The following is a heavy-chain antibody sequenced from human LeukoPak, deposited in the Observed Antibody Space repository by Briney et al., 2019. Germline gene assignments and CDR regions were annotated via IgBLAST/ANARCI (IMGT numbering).Heavy chain of an antibody. Sequence: SETLSLTCTVSGGSISSDYWSWLRQPPGKGLEWIGYIYYSGSTNYNPSLKSRVTISVDTSKNQFSLKLSSVTAADTAVYYCARYVWGSYPTFEDYWGQGTLVTVSS. CDR1: GGSISSDY. CDR2: IYYSGST. V-gene: IGHV4-59*01. D-gene: IGHD3-16*02. J-gene: IGHJ4*02. CDR3: ARYVWGSYPTFEDY.